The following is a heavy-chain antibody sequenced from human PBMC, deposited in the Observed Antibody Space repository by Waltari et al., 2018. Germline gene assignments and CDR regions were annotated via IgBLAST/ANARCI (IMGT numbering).Heavy chain of an antibody. Sequence: QVQLVQSGAEVKKPGSSVKVSCKASGGTFSSYAISWVRQAPGQGLEWMGRIIPIFGTANYAQKFQGRVTITADKSTSTAYMELSSLRSEDTAVYYCARGRSPLLYGSGSYESYYGMDVWGQGTTVTVSS. V-gene: IGHV1-69*08. CDR1: GGTFSSYA. D-gene: IGHD3-10*01. CDR2: IIPIFGTA. CDR3: ARGRSPLLYGSGSYESYYGMDV. J-gene: IGHJ6*02.